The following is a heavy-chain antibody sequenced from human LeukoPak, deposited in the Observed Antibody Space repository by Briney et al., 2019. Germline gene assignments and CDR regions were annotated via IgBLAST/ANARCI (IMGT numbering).Heavy chain of an antibody. CDR3: VKGDYYGSGTIIVL. V-gene: IGHV1-2*02. CDR1: GYTFNGYY. D-gene: IGHD3-10*01. Sequence: ASVKVSCKASGYTFNGYYMHWVRQAPGQGLEWMGWINPSSGDTNYAQQFQGRVTMTRDTSISTAYMELTSLRSDDTAVYYCVKGDYYGSGTIIVLWGQGTLVTVSS. J-gene: IGHJ4*02. CDR2: INPSSGDT.